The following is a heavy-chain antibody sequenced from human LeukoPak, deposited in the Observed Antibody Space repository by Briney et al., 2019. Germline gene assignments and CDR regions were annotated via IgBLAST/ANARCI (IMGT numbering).Heavy chain of an antibody. CDR1: GFTFSSYA. D-gene: IGHD5-12*01. CDR2: ITSSGGST. Sequence: GGSLRLSCAASGFTFSSYAMSWVRQAPGKGLEWVSLITSSGGSTYYADSVKGRFTISRDNSKNTLYLQMNSLRAEDTALYYCAKDIRGYDSNYDGMDVWGQGTTVTVSS. J-gene: IGHJ6*02. CDR3: AKDIRGYDSNYDGMDV. V-gene: IGHV3-23*01.